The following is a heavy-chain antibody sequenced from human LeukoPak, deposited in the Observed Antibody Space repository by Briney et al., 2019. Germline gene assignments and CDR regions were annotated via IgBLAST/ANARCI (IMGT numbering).Heavy chain of an antibody. Sequence: PGGSLRLSCAASGFTFDDYTMHWVRQAPGKGLEWVSLISWDGGSTYYADSVKGRFTISRDNSKNSLYLQMNSLRTEDTAVYYCARVRYFDWLLYSFDYWGQGTLVTVSS. CDR3: ARVRYFDWLLYSFDY. D-gene: IGHD3-9*01. V-gene: IGHV3-43*01. CDR2: ISWDGGST. J-gene: IGHJ4*02. CDR1: GFTFDDYT.